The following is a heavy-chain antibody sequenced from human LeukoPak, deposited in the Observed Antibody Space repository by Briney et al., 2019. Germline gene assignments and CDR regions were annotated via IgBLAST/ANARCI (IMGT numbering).Heavy chain of an antibody. CDR1: GGSISHYY. CDR2: IYYRGST. Sequence: SETLSLTCTVSGGSISHYYWSWIRQSPGKGLEWIGYIYYRGSTSYNPSLKSRATISVDTSKNQFSLKLSSVTAADTAVYYCARLDSSYHMIDYWGQGSLVTVSS. CDR3: ARLDSSYHMIDY. V-gene: IGHV4-59*08. J-gene: IGHJ4*02. D-gene: IGHD3-22*01.